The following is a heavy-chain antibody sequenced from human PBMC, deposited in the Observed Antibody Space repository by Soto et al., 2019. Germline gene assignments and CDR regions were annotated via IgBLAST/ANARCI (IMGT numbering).Heavy chain of an antibody. Sequence: GGSLRLSCSASGFTFSSYAMHWVRQAPGKGLEYVSAISSNGGSTYYADSVKGRFTISRGNSKNTLYLQMSSLRAEDTAVYYCVKERIVATITSDYWGQGTLVTVSS. J-gene: IGHJ4*02. D-gene: IGHD5-12*01. CDR3: VKERIVATITSDY. V-gene: IGHV3-64D*06. CDR1: GFTFSSYA. CDR2: ISSNGGST.